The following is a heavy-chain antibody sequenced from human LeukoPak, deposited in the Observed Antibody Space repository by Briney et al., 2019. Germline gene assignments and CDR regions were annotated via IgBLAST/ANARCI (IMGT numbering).Heavy chain of an antibody. CDR1: GFTVGDNY. CDR2: IKQDGSEK. CDR3: AREQYYYDSSGYYLGFDC. J-gene: IGHJ4*02. D-gene: IGHD3-22*01. V-gene: IGHV3-7*01. Sequence: GGSPRLSCAASGFTVGDNYMIWVRQAPGKGLEWVANIKQDGSEKYYVDSVKGRFTISRDNAKNSLYLQMNSLRAEDTAVYYCAREQYYYDSSGYYLGFDCWGQGTLVTVSS.